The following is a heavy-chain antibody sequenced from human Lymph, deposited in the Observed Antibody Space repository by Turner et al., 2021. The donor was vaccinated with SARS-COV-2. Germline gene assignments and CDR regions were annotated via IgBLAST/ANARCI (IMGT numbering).Heavy chain of an antibody. Sequence: VQLVESGGGLVQPGGSLRLSCSASGFTFSSYAMHWVRQAPGKGLEYVSAISSNGGSTYYADSVKGRFTISRDNSKNTLYLQMNNLRAEDTAVYYCARGSAGGDVWGQGTTVTVSS. CDR1: GFTFSSYA. CDR2: ISSNGGST. J-gene: IGHJ6*02. V-gene: IGHV3-64*04. D-gene: IGHD6-13*01. CDR3: ARGSAGGDV.